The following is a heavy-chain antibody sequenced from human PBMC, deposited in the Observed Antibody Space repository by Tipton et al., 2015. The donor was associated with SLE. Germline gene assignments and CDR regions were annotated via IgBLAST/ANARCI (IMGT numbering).Heavy chain of an antibody. CDR1: GFNFDDYA. CDR2: ISWDSGSL. V-gene: IGHV3-9*01. J-gene: IGHJ4*02. Sequence: SLRLSCAASGFNFDDYAMHWVRQGPGKGLEWVSGISWDSGSLDYADSVKGRFTISRDNAKNSLSLQMNSLRVDDTGVYYCASLSAPSDYWGQGTLVTVSS. CDR3: ASLSAPSDY.